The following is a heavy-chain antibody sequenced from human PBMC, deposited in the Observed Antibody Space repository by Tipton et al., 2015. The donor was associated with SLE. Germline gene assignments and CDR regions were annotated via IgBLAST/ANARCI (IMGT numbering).Heavy chain of an antibody. D-gene: IGHD2-21*01. J-gene: IGHJ5*02. Sequence: LSLTCTVYTGSFSGYYWSWIRQPPGKGLEWIGEINHSGSTNYNPSLKSRVTISVDTSKNQFSLKLSSVTAADTAVYYCAREASYCGGDCYPSWFDPWGQGALVTVSS. CDR3: AREASYCGGDCYPSWFDP. CDR2: INHSGST. V-gene: IGHV4-34*01. CDR1: TGSFSGYY.